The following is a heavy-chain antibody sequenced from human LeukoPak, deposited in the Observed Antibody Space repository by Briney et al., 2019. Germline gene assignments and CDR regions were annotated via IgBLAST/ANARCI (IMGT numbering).Heavy chain of an antibody. Sequence: GASVKVSCKASGYTFTSYDINWVRQATGQGLEWMGWMNPNSGNTGYAQKFQGSVTITRNTSISTAYMELSSLRSEDTAVYYCARGADESDAFDIWGQGTMVTVSS. V-gene: IGHV1-8*03. CDR1: GYTFTSYD. CDR2: MNPNSGNT. CDR3: ARGADESDAFDI. J-gene: IGHJ3*02.